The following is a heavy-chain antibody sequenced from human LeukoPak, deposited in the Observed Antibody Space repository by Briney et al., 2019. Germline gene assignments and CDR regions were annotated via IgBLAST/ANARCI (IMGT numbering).Heavy chain of an antibody. CDR1: GFTFSSYG. Sequence: GRSLRLSCAASGFTFSSYGMHWVRQAPGKGLEWVAVIWYDGSNKYYADSVKGRFTISRDNSKNTLYLQMNSLRAEDTAVYYCAKGRWLYYDFWSGYPDYYYYYGMDVWGQGTTVTVSS. J-gene: IGHJ6*02. CDR2: IWYDGSNK. V-gene: IGHV3-33*06. CDR3: AKGRWLYYDFWSGYPDYYYYYGMDV. D-gene: IGHD3-3*01.